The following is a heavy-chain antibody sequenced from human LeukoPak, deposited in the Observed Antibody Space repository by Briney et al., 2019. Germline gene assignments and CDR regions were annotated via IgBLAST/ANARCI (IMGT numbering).Heavy chain of an antibody. V-gene: IGHV1-2*02. Sequence: ASVKVSCKASGYTFTGYYMHWVRQAPGQGLEWMGWINPNSGGTNYAQKFQGRVTMTRDTSISTAYMELSRLRSDDTAVYYCARGFLPHTQNWFDPSGQGTLVTVSS. CDR2: INPNSGGT. CDR1: GYTFTGYY. J-gene: IGHJ5*02. CDR3: ARGFLPHTQNWFDP. D-gene: IGHD2-2*02.